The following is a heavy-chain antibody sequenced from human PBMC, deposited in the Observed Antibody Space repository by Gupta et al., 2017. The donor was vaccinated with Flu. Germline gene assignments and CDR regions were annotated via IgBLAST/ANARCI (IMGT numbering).Heavy chain of an antibody. Sequence: QVHLQESGPGLVKASETLSLTCTVSGGSIRSPYWSWIRQPPGKGLEWIGNIDDNGLTNYNPSLNSRVTISVDTSRNQFSLNLKSVTAADTAMYYCARGFVGPVSPAAGGGIKFDPWGQGILVAVSS. CDR3: ARGFVGPVSPAAGGGIKFDP. J-gene: IGHJ5*02. V-gene: IGHV4-59*11. CDR1: GGSIRSPY. CDR2: IDDNGLT. D-gene: IGHD2-2*01.